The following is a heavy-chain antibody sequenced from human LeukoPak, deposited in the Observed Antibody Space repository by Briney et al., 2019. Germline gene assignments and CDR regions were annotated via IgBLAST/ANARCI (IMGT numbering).Heavy chain of an antibody. J-gene: IGHJ4*02. V-gene: IGHV1-8*01. CDR2: MNPNSGNT. CDR1: GYTFTSYD. CDR3: VRARDFYDSSGYVRGFDH. Sequence: ASVKVSCKASGYTFTSYDINWVRQATGQGLEWMGWMNPNSGNTGYAQKFQGRVTMTRDTSISTAYMELSSLSSEDTAVYYCVRARDFYDSSGYVRGFDHWGQGTLVTVSS. D-gene: IGHD3-22*01.